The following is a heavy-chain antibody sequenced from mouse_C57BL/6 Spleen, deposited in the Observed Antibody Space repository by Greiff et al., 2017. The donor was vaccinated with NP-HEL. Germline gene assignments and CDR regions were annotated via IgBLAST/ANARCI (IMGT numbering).Heavy chain of an antibody. CDR3: ARWDYGSSEGDY. D-gene: IGHD1-1*01. CDR1: GYTFTSYW. Sequence: QVQLQQPGAELVMPGASVKLSCKASGYTFTSYWMHWVKQRPGQGLEWIGEIDPSDSYTNYNQKFKGKSTLTVDKSSSTAYMQLSSLTSEDSAVYYCARWDYGSSEGDYWGQGTTLTVSS. CDR2: IDPSDSYT. J-gene: IGHJ2*01. V-gene: IGHV1-69*01.